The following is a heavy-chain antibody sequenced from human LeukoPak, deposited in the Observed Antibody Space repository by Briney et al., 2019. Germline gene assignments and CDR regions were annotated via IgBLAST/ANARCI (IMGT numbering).Heavy chain of an antibody. V-gene: IGHV3-7*01. CDR1: GFTFSSYW. CDR3: ARKVGSGWSPGRNTRWVKTTPSFDY. J-gene: IGHJ4*02. CDR2: IKQDGSEK. D-gene: IGHD6-19*01. Sequence: GGSLRLSCAASGFTFSSYWMSWVRQAPGKGLEWVANIKQDGSEKYYVDSVKSRVTISRDNAKNSLYLQMNSLRAEDTAVYYCARKVGSGWSPGRNTRWVKTTPSFDYWGQGTLVTVSS.